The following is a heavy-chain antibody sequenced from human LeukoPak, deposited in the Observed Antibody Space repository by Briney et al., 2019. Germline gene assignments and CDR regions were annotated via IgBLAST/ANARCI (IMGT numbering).Heavy chain of an antibody. D-gene: IGHD3-22*01. CDR3: TRDREVEYYYDSSGYTRFDY. V-gene: IGHV3-49*03. J-gene: IGHJ4*02. Sequence: GGSLRLSCTASGFTFGDYDMSWFRQAPGKGLEWVSFIRSKAYGGTTEYAASVKGRFTISRDDSKSIAYLQMNSLKTEDTAVYYCTRDREVEYYYDSSGYTRFDYWGQGTLVTVSS. CDR2: IRSKAYGGTT. CDR1: GFTFGDYD.